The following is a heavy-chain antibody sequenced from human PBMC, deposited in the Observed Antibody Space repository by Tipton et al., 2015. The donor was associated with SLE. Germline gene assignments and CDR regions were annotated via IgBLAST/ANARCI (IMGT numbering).Heavy chain of an antibody. CDR2: VYSSGSA. CDR3: ARLGGYKGAFDF. V-gene: IGHV4-4*07. D-gene: IGHD5-24*01. J-gene: IGHJ3*01. CDR1: GDSITRYY. Sequence: TLSLTCSVSGDSITRYYWSWFRHPTGRGLEWIVRVYSSGSANYNPALKNRVTISVDTSKNQFYLRLNSVTAADTAVYYCARLGGYKGAFDFWGRGTLVTVS.